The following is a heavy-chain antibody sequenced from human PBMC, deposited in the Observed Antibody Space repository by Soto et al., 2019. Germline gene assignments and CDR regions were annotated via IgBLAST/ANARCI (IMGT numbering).Heavy chain of an antibody. D-gene: IGHD3-22*01. Sequence: QVQLQESGPGLVKPSQTLSLTCTVSGGSNSSGVYYWSWIRQHPGKGLEWIGYIFYSGSTYYNPSLKSRVTISVDTSKNQFSLKLSSVTAADTAVYYCAIYDSSGSRGFQHWGQGTLITVSS. V-gene: IGHV4-31*03. CDR2: IFYSGST. CDR3: AIYDSSGSRGFQH. J-gene: IGHJ1*01. CDR1: GGSNSSGVYY.